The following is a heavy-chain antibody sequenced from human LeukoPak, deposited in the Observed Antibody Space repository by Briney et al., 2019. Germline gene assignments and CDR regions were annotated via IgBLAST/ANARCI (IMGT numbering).Heavy chain of an antibody. D-gene: IGHD6-13*01. CDR3: AREQAAPAGFDP. V-gene: IGHV1-18*01. J-gene: IGHJ5*02. CDR1: GYTFTSYG. Sequence: ASVKVSCKASGYTFTSYGISWVRQAPGQGLEWMGWISAYNGNTNYAQKLQGRVTITADKTTSTAYMELSSLRSEDTAVYYCAREQAAPAGFDPWGQGTLVTVSS. CDR2: ISAYNGNT.